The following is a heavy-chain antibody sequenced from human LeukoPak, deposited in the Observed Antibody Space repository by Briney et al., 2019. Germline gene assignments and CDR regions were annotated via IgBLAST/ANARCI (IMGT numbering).Heavy chain of an antibody. CDR2: IRYDGRSK. Sequence: PGGSLRLSCAASGFTFSSYGMHWVRQAPGKGLEWVAFIRYDGRSKYYADSVQGRFIIPRDTSKNTLYLQMDSLKVEDTAVYYCAKDLDLYCSGGPCYSTLDYWGQGTLVTVSS. J-gene: IGHJ4*02. CDR3: AKDLDLYCSGGPCYSTLDY. V-gene: IGHV3-30*02. CDR1: GFTFSSYG. D-gene: IGHD2-15*01.